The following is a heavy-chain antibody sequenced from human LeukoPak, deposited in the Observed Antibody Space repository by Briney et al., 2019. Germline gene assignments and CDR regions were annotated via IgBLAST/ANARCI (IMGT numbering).Heavy chain of an antibody. D-gene: IGHD1-26*01. J-gene: IGHJ4*02. V-gene: IGHV3-23*01. CDR3: VTEVSGSFPT. Sequence: GGSLRLSCAASGFTFSSYGMSWVRQAPGKGLEWVSAISGSDGSTYYADSVKGRFTISRDNSKNTLYLQMNSLRAEDTAVYYCVTEVSGSFPTWGQGTLVTVSS. CDR1: GFTFSSYG. CDR2: ISGSDGST.